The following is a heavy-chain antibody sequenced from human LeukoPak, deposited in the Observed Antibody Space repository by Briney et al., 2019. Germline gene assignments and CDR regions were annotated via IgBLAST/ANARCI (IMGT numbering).Heavy chain of an antibody. CDR1: GGSISSYY. V-gene: IGHV4-59*08. D-gene: IGHD3-10*01. CDR2: IYHSGNS. CDR3: ARHQTNNYGSGTPFDY. Sequence: PSETLSLTCTVSGGSISSYYWSWIRQPPGKGLEWIGSIYHSGNSNYNPSLKSRVTMSVDTSKNQFSLKLSSVTAADTAVYYCARHQTNNYGSGTPFDYWGQGTLVTVSS. J-gene: IGHJ4*02.